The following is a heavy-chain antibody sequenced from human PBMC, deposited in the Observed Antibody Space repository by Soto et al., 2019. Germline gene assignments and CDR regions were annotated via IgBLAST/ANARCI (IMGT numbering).Heavy chain of an antibody. CDR2: ISAYNGNT. CDR3: ARGRTPIDY. V-gene: IGHV1-18*01. D-gene: IGHD2-15*01. CDR1: GYTFTNFG. J-gene: IGHJ4*02. Sequence: ASVKVSCKASGYTFTNFGISWVRQAPGQGLEWMGWISAYNGNTNYAQNFQGRVTLTTDTSTSTAYMELRSLRSDDTAVYYCARGRTPIDYWGQGTLVTVSS.